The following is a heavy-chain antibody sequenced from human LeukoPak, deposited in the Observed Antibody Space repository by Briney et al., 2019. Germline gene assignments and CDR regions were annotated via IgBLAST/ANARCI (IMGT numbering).Heavy chain of an antibody. V-gene: IGHV4-59*11. Sequence: SETLSLTCTVSRGSINSHYWSWIRQPPGKGLEWIGYIYYSGNTNYNPSLKSRVTISVDTSKNQFSLKLTSVTAADTAVYYCARGMTWVSKGWFDPWGPGTLVTVSS. D-gene: IGHD5/OR15-5a*01. CDR3: ARGMTWVSKGWFDP. CDR1: RGSINSHY. CDR2: IYYSGNT. J-gene: IGHJ5*02.